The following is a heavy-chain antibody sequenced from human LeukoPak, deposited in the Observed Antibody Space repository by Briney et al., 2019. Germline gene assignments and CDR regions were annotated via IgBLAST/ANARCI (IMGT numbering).Heavy chain of an antibody. CDR3: ARGAWATRLGS. CDR2: IYESGTT. J-gene: IGHJ4*02. Sequence: SETLSLTCAAYGESLNSYYWSWVRQPPGEGLEWIGEIYESGTTEYNPSLKSRVTISMVPSKQQFSLSLSSVTAADTAVYYCARGAWATRLGSWGLGTPVIVSS. V-gene: IGHV4-34*01. D-gene: IGHD2-15*01. CDR1: GESLNSYY.